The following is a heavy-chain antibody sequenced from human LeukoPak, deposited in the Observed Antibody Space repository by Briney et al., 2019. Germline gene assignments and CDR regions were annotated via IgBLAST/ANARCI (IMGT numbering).Heavy chain of an antibody. J-gene: IGHJ6*02. D-gene: IGHD1-26*01. CDR1: GFTFSTYA. V-gene: IGHV3-23*01. CDR2: ISDSGAKK. Sequence: PGGSLRLSCAASGFTFSTYAINWVRQAPGKGLEWVSLISDSGAKKHYAASVKGRFTISRDNSKNTLSLQMNSLRPEDTAVYYCAKDVRVGGGGMDVWGQGTPVTVSS. CDR3: AKDVRVGGGGMDV.